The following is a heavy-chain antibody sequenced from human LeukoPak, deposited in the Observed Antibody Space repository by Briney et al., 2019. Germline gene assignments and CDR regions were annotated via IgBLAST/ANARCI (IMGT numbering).Heavy chain of an antibody. CDR1: GFTFSSYG. V-gene: IGHV3-30*02. Sequence: GGSLRLSCAASGFTFSSYGMHWVRQAPGKGLEWVAFIRYEGSNKYYADSVKGRFTLSRDNSKNTLYLQMNSLRAEDTAVYYCAKDLLLWFGELLYWGQGTLVTVSS. CDR3: AKDLLLWFGELLY. D-gene: IGHD3-10*01. CDR2: IRYEGSNK. J-gene: IGHJ4*02.